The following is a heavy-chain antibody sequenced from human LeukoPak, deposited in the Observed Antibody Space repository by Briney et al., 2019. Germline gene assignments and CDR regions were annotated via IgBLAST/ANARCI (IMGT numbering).Heavy chain of an antibody. J-gene: IGHJ4*02. V-gene: IGHV4-34*01. Sequence: SETLSLTCAVYGGSFSGDFWSWIRQSPGKGLEWIGEINHGGSTNYNPSLKSRVTISVDTSKNQFSLKLSSVTAADTAVYYCARGRNSGWYGGRYFDYWGQGTLVTVSS. CDR2: INHGGST. CDR1: GGSFSGDF. D-gene: IGHD6-19*01. CDR3: ARGRNSGWYGGRYFDY.